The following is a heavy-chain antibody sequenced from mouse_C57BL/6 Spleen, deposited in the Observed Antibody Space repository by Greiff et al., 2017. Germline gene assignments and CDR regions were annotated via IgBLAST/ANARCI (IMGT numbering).Heavy chain of an antibody. J-gene: IGHJ4*01. D-gene: IGHD2-2*01. CDR2: IDPSDSYT. V-gene: IGHV1-69*01. CDR3: ASSTMVTTMDY. Sequence: VQLQQHGAELVMPGASVKLSCKASGYTFTSYWMHWVKQRPGQGLEWIGEIDPSDSYTNYNQKFKGKSTLTVDKSSSTAYMQLSSLTSEDSAVYYCASSTMVTTMDYWGQGTSVTVSS. CDR1: GYTFTSYW.